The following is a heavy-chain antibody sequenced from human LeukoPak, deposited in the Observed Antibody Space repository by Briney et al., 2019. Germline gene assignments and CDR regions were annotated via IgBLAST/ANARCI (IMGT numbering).Heavy chain of an antibody. CDR3: ARDFGAATTQYYFDY. Sequence: ASVKVSCKASGYTFTGYYMHWVRQAPGQGLEWMGWINPNSGGTNYAQKFQGRVTMTRDTSISTAYMELSRLRSDDTAVYHCARDFGAATTQYYFDYWGQGTLVTVSS. CDR1: GYTFTGYY. CDR2: INPNSGGT. D-gene: IGHD2-15*01. J-gene: IGHJ4*02. V-gene: IGHV1-2*02.